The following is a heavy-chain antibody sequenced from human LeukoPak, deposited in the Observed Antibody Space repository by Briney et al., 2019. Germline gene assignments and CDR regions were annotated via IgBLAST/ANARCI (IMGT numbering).Heavy chain of an antibody. Sequence: GASVKVSCKASGYTFTSYGISWVRQAPGQGLEWMGWISAYNGNTNYAQKLQGRVTMTTDTSTSTAYMGLRSLRSDDTAVYYCARDQPDYDILTPYDYGMDVWGQGTTVTVSS. CDR2: ISAYNGNT. CDR3: ARDQPDYDILTPYDYGMDV. V-gene: IGHV1-18*01. J-gene: IGHJ6*02. D-gene: IGHD3-9*01. CDR1: GYTFTSYG.